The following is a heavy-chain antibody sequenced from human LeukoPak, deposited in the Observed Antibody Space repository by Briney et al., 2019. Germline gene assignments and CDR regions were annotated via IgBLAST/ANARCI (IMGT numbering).Heavy chain of an antibody. CDR2: IYYSGST. D-gene: IGHD2-2*01. CDR1: GGSISSYY. V-gene: IGHV4-59*12. CDR3: ARDPGGGYCSSTSCPVDGMDV. J-gene: IGHJ6*02. Sequence: SETLSLTCTVSGGSISSYYWSWIRQPPGKGLEWIGYIYYSGSTYYNPSLKSRVTISVDTSKNQFSLKLSSVTAADTAVYYCARDPGGGYCSSTSCPVDGMDVWGQGTTVTVSS.